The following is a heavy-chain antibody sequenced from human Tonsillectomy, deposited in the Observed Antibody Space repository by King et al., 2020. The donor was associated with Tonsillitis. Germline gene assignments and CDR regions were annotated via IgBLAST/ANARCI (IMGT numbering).Heavy chain of an antibody. CDR3: ARGGDFWSGYPDAFDI. V-gene: IGHV1-69*06. CDR1: GGTFSSYA. CDR2: IIPIFGTA. D-gene: IGHD3-3*01. J-gene: IGHJ3*02. Sequence: QLVQSGAEVKKPGSSVKGSCQASGGTFSSYAISWVRQAPGQGLEWMGGIIPIFGTANYAQKFQGRVTITADKSTSTAYMELSSLRSEDTAVYYCARGGDFWSGYPDAFDIWGQGTMVTVSS.